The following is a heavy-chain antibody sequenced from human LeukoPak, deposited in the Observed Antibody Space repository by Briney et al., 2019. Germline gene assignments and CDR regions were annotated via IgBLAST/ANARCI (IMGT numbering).Heavy chain of an antibody. V-gene: IGHV1-2*02. J-gene: IGHJ3*02. CDR2: INPNSGGT. CDR3: ALSTVATEAFDI. Sequence: ASVKVSCKASGYTFTGHHMYWVRQAPGQGLEWMGWINPNSGGTNLVQKFQGRVTMTRDTSISTAYMELSSLRSDDTAVYYCALSTVATEAFDIWGQGTMVTVSS. D-gene: IGHD4-17*01. CDR1: GYTFTGHH.